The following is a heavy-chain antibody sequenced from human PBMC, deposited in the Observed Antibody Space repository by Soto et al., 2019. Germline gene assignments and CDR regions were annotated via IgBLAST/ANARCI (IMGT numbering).Heavy chain of an antibody. J-gene: IGHJ3*01. CDR2: ISTFNGKT. Sequence: QVQLVQSGGDVKTPGASVKVSCTTVRYTFTSHGIAWVRQAPGQGLEWMGWISTFNGKTDYAQKFQGRVTMTADTLTSTVHMELRSLRSDDTAVYYCARLLTEGATFREDAFDLWGQGTKVTVSS. V-gene: IGHV1-18*01. D-gene: IGHD1-26*01. CDR1: RYTFTSHG. CDR3: ARLLTEGATFREDAFDL.